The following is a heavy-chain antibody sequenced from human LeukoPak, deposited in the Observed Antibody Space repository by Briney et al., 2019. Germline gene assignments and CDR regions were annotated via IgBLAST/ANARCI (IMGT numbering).Heavy chain of an antibody. CDR2: IYSGGST. D-gene: IGHD1-1*01. CDR1: GGSFSGYY. V-gene: IGHV3-53*01. Sequence: ETLSLTCAVYGGSFSGYYWSWVRQAPGKGLEWVSVIYSGGSTYYADSVKGRFTISRDNFKNTLYLQMNSLRAEDTAVYYCARAHLEPERGYYYYCGMDVWGQGTTVTVSS. J-gene: IGHJ6*02. CDR3: ARAHLEPERGYYYYCGMDV.